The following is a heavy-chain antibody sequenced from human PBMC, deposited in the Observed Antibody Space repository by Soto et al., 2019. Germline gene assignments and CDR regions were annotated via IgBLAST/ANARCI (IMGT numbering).Heavy chain of an antibody. CDR3: ARVDCSSTSCPLGSYYGMDV. Sequence: PGGSLRLSCAASGFTFSNAWMSWVRQAPGKGLGWVANIKQDGSEKYYVDSVKGRFTISRDNAKNSLYLQMNSLRAEDTAVYYCARVDCSSTSCPLGSYYGMDVWGQGTTVTVSS. J-gene: IGHJ6*02. D-gene: IGHD2-2*01. CDR1: GFTFSNAW. V-gene: IGHV3-7*03. CDR2: IKQDGSEK.